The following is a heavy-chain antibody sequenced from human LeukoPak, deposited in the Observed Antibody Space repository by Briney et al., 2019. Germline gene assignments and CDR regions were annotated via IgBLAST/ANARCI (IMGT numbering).Heavy chain of an antibody. Sequence: SETPSLTCAVSGDSISSGDYSWSWIRQPSGKGLEWIGYIFHSGSSYYNPSLKSRVTISVDKSKNQFSLRLTSVTAADTAVYYCARELWFVNAPGSWFDPWGQGTLVTVSS. V-gene: IGHV4-30-2*01. CDR2: IFHSGSS. D-gene: IGHD3-10*01. J-gene: IGHJ5*02. CDR1: GDSISSGDYS. CDR3: ARELWFVNAPGSWFDP.